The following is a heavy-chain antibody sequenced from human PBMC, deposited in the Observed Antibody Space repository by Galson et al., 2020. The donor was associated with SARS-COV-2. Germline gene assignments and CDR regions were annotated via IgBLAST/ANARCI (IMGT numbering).Heavy chain of an antibody. CDR1: GGSISSYY. V-gene: IGHV4-59*08. CDR3: ARQNVITIFGVVITPTWFDP. Sequence: RTSETLSLTCTVSGGSISSYYWSWIRQPPGKGLEWIGYIYYSGSTNYNPSLKSRVTISVDTSKNQFSLKLSSVTAADTAVYYCARQNVITIFGVVITPTWFDPWGQGTLVTVSS. CDR2: IYYSGST. J-gene: IGHJ5*02. D-gene: IGHD3-3*01.